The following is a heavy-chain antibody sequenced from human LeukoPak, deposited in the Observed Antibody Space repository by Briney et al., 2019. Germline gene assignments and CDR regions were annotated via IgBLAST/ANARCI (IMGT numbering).Heavy chain of an antibody. D-gene: IGHD2-2*01. CDR3: ARDVDIVVVPAAPGSSSWYNWFDR. CDR1: GYTFTGYY. CDR2: INPNSGGT. Sequence: ASVKVSFKSSGYTFTGYYRHWERQSPGQGLEWMGWINPNSGGTNYAQKFQGRVTMTRDTSISTDYMALSRLRSDDAAVYYRARDVDIVVVPAAPGSSSWYNWFDRWGQGTLVTVSS. J-gene: IGHJ5*02. V-gene: IGHV1-2*02.